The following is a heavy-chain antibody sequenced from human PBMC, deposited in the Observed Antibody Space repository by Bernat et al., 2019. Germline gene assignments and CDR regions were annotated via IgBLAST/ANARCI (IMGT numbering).Heavy chain of an antibody. CDR2: IYSGGST. V-gene: IGHV3-53*02. Sequence: EVQLVETGGGLIQPGGSLRLSCAASGFTVSSNYMSWVRLAPGKGLEWVSVIYSGGSTYYADSVKGRFTISRDNSKNTLYLQMNSLRAEDTAVYYCARGGTMVRGVTRYFDLWGRGTLVTVSS. CDR1: GFTVSSNY. J-gene: IGHJ2*01. D-gene: IGHD3-10*01. CDR3: ARGGTMVRGVTRYFDL.